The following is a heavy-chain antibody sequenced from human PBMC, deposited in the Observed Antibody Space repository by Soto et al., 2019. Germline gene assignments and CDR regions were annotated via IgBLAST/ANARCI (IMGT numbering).Heavy chain of an antibody. Sequence: AETLSLTCAVYGGSFSGYYLSWVRQPPGKGLEWIGEINHSGSTNYNPSLKSRVTISVDTSENHFSLMLSSVTAADTAVYYCSRRSNLYSSSSPLDYWGQGSLVTVSS. CDR2: INHSGST. V-gene: IGHV4-34*01. CDR1: GGSFSGYY. J-gene: IGHJ4*02. D-gene: IGHD6-6*01. CDR3: SRRSNLYSSSSPLDY.